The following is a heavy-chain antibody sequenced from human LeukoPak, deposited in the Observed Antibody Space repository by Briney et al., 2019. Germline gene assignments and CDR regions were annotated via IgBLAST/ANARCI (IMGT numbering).Heavy chain of an antibody. V-gene: IGHV1-69-2*01. Sequence: GASVKVSCKASGYTFTDYYMHWVQQAPGKGLEWMGRVDPEDGETIYAEKFQGRVTITADTSKNQFSLKLSSVTAADTAVYYCAGSPVIARRGGGLALASSFDYWGQGTLVTVSS. CDR1: GYTFTDYY. CDR2: VDPEDGET. J-gene: IGHJ4*02. CDR3: AGSPVIARRGGGLALASSFDY. D-gene: IGHD3-22*01.